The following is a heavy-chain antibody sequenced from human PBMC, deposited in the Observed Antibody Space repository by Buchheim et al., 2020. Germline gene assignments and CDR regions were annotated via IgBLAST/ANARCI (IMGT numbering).Heavy chain of an antibody. CDR1: GGPISSGGYY. V-gene: IGHV4-31*01. Sequence: QVQLQESGPGLVKPSQTLSPTCTVSGGPISSGGYYWSWIRQHPGKGLEWIGYIYYSGSTYYNPSIKSPVTISVDTTKNSFSLKLSSVTAADTAVYYCAGDKKIGGSYGGFDYWGQGTL. J-gene: IGHJ4*02. CDR3: AGDKKIGGSYGGFDY. D-gene: IGHD1-26*01. CDR2: IYYSGST.